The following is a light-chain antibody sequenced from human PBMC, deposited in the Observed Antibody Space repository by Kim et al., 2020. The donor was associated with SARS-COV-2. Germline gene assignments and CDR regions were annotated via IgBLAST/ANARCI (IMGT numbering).Light chain of an antibody. CDR1: SSDVGGYNY. CDR2: EVS. CDR3: SSYAGSNNLV. Sequence: QSALTHPPSASGSPGQSVTISCTGTSSDVGGYNYVSWYPQHPGKAPKLMIYEVSKRPSGVPDRFSGSKSGNTASLTVSGLQAEDEADYYCSSYAGSNNLVFGGGTQLTVL. V-gene: IGLV2-8*01. J-gene: IGLJ3*02.